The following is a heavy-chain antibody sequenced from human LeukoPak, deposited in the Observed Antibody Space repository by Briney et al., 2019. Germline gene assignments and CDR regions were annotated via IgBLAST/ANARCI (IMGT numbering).Heavy chain of an antibody. J-gene: IGHJ5*02. CDR1: GFNFSNYA. CDR2: ISYDGSNK. CDR3: ARAGSGRSPDWFDP. V-gene: IGHV3-30*03. D-gene: IGHD1-26*01. Sequence: GGSLRLSCAASGFNFSNYAMHWVRQAPGKGLEWVAVISYDGSNKYYTDSMKGRFTTSRDNAKNSLYLQMNSLRAEDTAVYYCARAGSGRSPDWFDPWGQGTLVTVSS.